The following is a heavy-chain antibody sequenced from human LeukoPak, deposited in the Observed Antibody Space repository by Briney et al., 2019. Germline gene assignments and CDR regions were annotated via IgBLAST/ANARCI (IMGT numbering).Heavy chain of an antibody. J-gene: IGHJ4*02. CDR3: ARGPRGMIVVAPPNY. Sequence: GGSLRLSCAASGFTFSNYGMHWVRQAPGKGLEWVALIWYDGSNKYYADSVKGRFTISRDNSKNTLYLQMNSLRAEDTAVYYCARGPRGMIVVAPPNYWGQGTLVTVSS. CDR1: GFTFSNYG. V-gene: IGHV3-30*02. CDR2: IWYDGSNK. D-gene: IGHD3-22*01.